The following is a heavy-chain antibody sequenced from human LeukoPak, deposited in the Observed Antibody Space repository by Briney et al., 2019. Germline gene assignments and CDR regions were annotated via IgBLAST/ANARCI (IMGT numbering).Heavy chain of an antibody. V-gene: IGHV3-23*01. D-gene: IGHD6-19*01. J-gene: IGHJ6*03. Sequence: GESLRLSCAASGFAFSSFAMGWVRQSPGKGLEWLSTINGGGNTTFYADSVKGRFTISRDNSKNTLYLHMDSLRPDDTAIYYCTKELHVAVAVADYYYFYMDVWGRGTAVTVPS. CDR2: INGGGNTT. CDR3: TKELHVAVAVADYYYFYMDV. CDR1: GFAFSSFA.